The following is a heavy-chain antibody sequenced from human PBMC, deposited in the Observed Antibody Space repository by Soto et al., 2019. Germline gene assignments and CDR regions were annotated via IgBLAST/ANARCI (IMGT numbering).Heavy chain of an antibody. Sequence: QVQLQQWGAGPLRPLETLSLTCGVSGGSFSGYYWAWIRQSPRKGLEWIGEINDRGSINYNTSLKSRFSISIDTSNNHFSLNLRSVTVADTAVYNSGRESHDILTAPLWVWYLDLWGRGTMVTVSS. CDR2: INDRGSI. V-gene: IGHV4-34*01. CDR1: GGSFSGYY. J-gene: IGHJ2*01. CDR3: GRESHDILTAPLWVWYLDL. D-gene: IGHD3-9*01.